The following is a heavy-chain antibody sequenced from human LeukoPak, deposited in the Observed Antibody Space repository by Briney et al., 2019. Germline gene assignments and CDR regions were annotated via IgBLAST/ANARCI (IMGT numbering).Heavy chain of an antibody. CDR1: GYTFTGYY. CDR2: INPNSGGT. CDR3: ATLDPAECTNGVCYTFDY. V-gene: IGHV1-2*06. J-gene: IGHJ4*02. D-gene: IGHD2-8*01. Sequence: ASVKVSCKASGYTFTGYYMHWVRQAPGQGLEWMGRINPNSGGTNYAQKFQGRVTMTRDTSISTAYMELSRLRSDDTAVYDCATLDPAECTNGVCYTFDYWGQGTLVTVSS.